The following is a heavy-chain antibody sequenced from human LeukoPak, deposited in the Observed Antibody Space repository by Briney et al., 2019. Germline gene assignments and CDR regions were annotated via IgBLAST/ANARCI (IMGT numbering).Heavy chain of an antibody. V-gene: IGHV3-48*01. CDR3: ARDLSGAADY. J-gene: IGHJ4*02. Sequence: GGSLRLSCAASGFTFSSYSMNWVRQAPGKGLEWVSYISSSSSTIYYADSVKGRFTISRDNSKNTVYLQMGSLRAEDMAVYYCARDLSGAADYWGPGTLVTVSS. CDR1: GFTFSSYS. CDR2: ISSSSSTI. D-gene: IGHD7-27*01.